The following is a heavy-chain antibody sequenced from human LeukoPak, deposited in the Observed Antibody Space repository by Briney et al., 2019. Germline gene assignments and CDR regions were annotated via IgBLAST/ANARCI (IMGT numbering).Heavy chain of an antibody. J-gene: IGHJ3*02. D-gene: IGHD5-12*01. CDR2: IYPGDSDT. V-gene: IGHV5-51*01. Sequence: LGESLKISCKGSGYSFTSYWIGWVRQMPGKGLEWMGIIYPGDSDTRYSPSFQGQVTISADKSISTAYLQWSSLKASDTAMYYCASPGYSGYDYDAFDIWGQGTMVTVSS. CDR1: GYSFTSYW. CDR3: ASPGYSGYDYDAFDI.